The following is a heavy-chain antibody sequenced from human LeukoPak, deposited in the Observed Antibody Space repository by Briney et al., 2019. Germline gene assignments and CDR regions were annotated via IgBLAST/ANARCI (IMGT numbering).Heavy chain of an antibody. D-gene: IGHD6-13*01. Sequence: SVKVSCKASGGTFSSYAISWVRQAPGQGLEWMGGIIPIFGTANYAQKFQGRVTITADESTSTAYMELSSLRSEDTAVYYCARGPPTGYSSSWYDYRGQGTLVTVSS. CDR3: ARGPPTGYSSSWYDY. CDR1: GGTFSSYA. V-gene: IGHV1-69*13. CDR2: IIPIFGTA. J-gene: IGHJ4*02.